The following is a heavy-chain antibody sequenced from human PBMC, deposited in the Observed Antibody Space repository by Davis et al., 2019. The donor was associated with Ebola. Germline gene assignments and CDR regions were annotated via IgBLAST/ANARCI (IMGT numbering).Heavy chain of an antibody. V-gene: IGHV3-21*01. Sequence: PGGSLRLSCAASGFTFSSYAMSWVRQAPGKGLEWVSSISSSSSYIYYADSVKGRFTISRDNAKNSLYLQMNSLRAEDTAVYYCARERGGGWELLPGYFDYWGQGTLVTVSS. D-gene: IGHD1-26*01. CDR2: ISSSSSYI. CDR1: GFTFSSYA. J-gene: IGHJ4*02. CDR3: ARERGGGWELLPGYFDY.